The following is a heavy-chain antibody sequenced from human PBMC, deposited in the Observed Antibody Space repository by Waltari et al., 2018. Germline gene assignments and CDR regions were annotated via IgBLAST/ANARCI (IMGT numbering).Heavy chain of an antibody. J-gene: IGHJ3*01. V-gene: IGHV4-39*01. D-gene: IGHD5-12*01. CDR3: ATYIGASVGTAAFDV. Sequence: QLQLQESGPGLVKPSETLSLTCSFSVGSITSTSHYWGWIRQPPGQGLEWIGTMSYSGATYSSPSLKSRVTISRDTSKNQLSLKLGSVTAADTAVYYCATYIGASVGTAAFDVWGQGTMVTVSS. CDR1: VGSITSTSHY. CDR2: MSYSGAT.